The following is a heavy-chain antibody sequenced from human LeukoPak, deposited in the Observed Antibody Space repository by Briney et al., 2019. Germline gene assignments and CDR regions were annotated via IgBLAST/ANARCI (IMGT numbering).Heavy chain of an antibody. J-gene: IGHJ4*02. V-gene: IGHV1-18*01. CDR3: AREVVGTLTGSSWDGLFDY. CDR1: GYTFTSYG. Sequence: ASVKVSCKASGYTFTSYGISWVRQAPGQGLEWMGWISAYNGNTNYAQKLQGRVTMTTDTSTSTAYMELRSLRSDDTAVYYCAREVVGTLTGSSWDGLFDYWGQGTLVTVSS. CDR2: ISAYNGNT. D-gene: IGHD6-13*01.